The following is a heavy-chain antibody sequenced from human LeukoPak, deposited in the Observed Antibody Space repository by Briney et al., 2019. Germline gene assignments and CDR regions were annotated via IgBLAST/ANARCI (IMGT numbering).Heavy chain of an antibody. CDR2: ISNDGSNK. D-gene: IGHD4-17*01. Sequence: GRSLRLSCAASGFTFSSYAMHWVRQAPGKGLEWVAVISNDGSNKYYADSVKGRFTISRDNSKNTLYLQMNSLRAEDTAVYYCAKDLGMTTVTTSAFDIWGQGTMVTVSS. CDR3: AKDLGMTTVTTSAFDI. CDR1: GFTFSSYA. V-gene: IGHV3-30-3*01. J-gene: IGHJ3*02.